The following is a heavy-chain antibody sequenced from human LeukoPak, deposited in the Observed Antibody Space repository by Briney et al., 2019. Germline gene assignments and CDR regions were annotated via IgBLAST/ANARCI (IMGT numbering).Heavy chain of an antibody. CDR3: AKAIHSSSSGVVDY. Sequence: GGSLRLSCAASGFIFSNYAMHWVRQAPGKGLEWVTFIRYDGSNKYYAESMKGRFTISRDNSKNTLYLQMNSLRAEDTAVYYCAKAIHSSSSGVVDYWGQGTLVTVSS. D-gene: IGHD6-6*01. CDR2: IRYDGSNK. CDR1: GFIFSNYA. V-gene: IGHV3-30*02. J-gene: IGHJ4*02.